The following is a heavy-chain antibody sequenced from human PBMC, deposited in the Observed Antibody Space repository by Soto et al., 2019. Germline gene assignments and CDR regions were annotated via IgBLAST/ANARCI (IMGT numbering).Heavy chain of an antibody. V-gene: IGHV1-69*04. J-gene: IGHJ4*02. CDR3: AKDVEIEYSSPGGIFDY. CDR1: GGTFSSYT. CDR2: IIPILGIA. Sequence: SVKVSCKASGGTFSSYTISWVRQAPGQGLEWMGRIIPILGIANYAQKLQGRVTITADKSTSTAYMELSSLRSEDTAVYYCAKDVEIEYSSPGGIFDYWGQGTLVTVSS. D-gene: IGHD6-6*01.